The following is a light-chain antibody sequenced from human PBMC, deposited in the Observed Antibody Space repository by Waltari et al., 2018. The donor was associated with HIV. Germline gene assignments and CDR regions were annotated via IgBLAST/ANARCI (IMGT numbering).Light chain of an antibody. Sequence: EVVLTQSPATLSLSPGESVTVSCRASQSFNINHLAWYQHKPGQSPRLLIYCTSDRATGIPDRFSGSGSGTDFSLTINRLEPEDFAIYYCQQYTSSPTFGQGTKVDMK. J-gene: IGKJ1*01. CDR2: CTS. CDR1: QSFNINH. V-gene: IGKV3-20*01. CDR3: QQYTSSPT.